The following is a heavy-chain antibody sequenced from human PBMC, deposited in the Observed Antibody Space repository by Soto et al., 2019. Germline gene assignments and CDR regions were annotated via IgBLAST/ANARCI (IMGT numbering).Heavy chain of an antibody. D-gene: IGHD3-16*01. CDR3: VGALTYEVPYYYYGMDV. CDR2: IKQGGNEK. Sequence: GGSLSLSCEASGFMFSTYLMSWVRQAPGKGLEWVANIKQGGNEKFYVDSVKGRFTISRDNAKKSLFLQMNSLRPEDTAVYYCVGALTYEVPYYYYGMDVWGQGTTVTVS. J-gene: IGHJ6*02. CDR1: GFMFSTYL. V-gene: IGHV3-7*01.